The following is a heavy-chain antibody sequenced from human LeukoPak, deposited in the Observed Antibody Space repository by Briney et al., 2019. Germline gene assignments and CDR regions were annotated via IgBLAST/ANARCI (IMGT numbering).Heavy chain of an antibody. CDR1: GGTFSSYA. J-gene: IGHJ4*02. CDR3: ARERRYSYGSYYFDY. CDR2: IIPIFGTA. Sequence: SVKVSCKASGGTFSSYAISWVRQAPGQGLEWMGGIIPIFGTANDAQKFQGRVTITADESTSTAYMELSSLRSEDTAVYYCARERRYSYGSYYFDYWGQGTLVTVSS. D-gene: IGHD5-18*01. V-gene: IGHV1-69*01.